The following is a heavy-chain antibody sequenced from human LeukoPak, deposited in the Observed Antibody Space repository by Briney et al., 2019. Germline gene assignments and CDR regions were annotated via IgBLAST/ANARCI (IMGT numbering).Heavy chain of an antibody. D-gene: IGHD1-26*01. J-gene: IGHJ4*02. CDR2: IYYSGST. Sequence: SQTLSLTCTVSGGSISSGGYYWSWIRQHPGKGLEWIGYIYYSGSTYYNPSFKSRVTMSVDTSKNQFSLKLSSVTAADAAVYYCARVVYSGLEVDYWGQGTLVTVSS. CDR1: GGSISSGGYY. CDR3: ARVVYSGLEVDY. V-gene: IGHV4-31*03.